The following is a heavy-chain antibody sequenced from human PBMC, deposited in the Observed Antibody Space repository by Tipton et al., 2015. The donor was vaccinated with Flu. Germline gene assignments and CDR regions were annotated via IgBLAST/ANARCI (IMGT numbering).Heavy chain of an antibody. CDR1: GGSMNNYFWSSYY. V-gene: IGHV4-4*07. D-gene: IGHD2/OR15-2a*01. J-gene: IGHJ3*02. CDR3: ARLSLSFNAFDI. Sequence: TLSLTCTVSGGSMNNYFWSSYYWSWIRQPAGKGLEWIGRIYSTGSTNYNPSVKSRVTMSVDTSKNQFSLKLTSLTAADTAIYYCARLSLSFNAFDIWGQGTTVIVSS. CDR2: IYSTGST.